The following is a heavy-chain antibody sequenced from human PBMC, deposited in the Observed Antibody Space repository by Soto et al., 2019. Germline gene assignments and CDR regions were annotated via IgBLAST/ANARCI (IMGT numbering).Heavy chain of an antibody. V-gene: IGHV3-23*01. Sequence: EVHLLESGGGLVQPGGSLRLSCVASGFTFSSYSMSWVRQAPGKGLEWVSGFRAGGDDGTTYYADSVKGRFTISRDNSKITRLLQMNRLRAEATAIYYCAKKVNSGSGSQYFDYFGQGTLVTVSS. CDR3: AKKVNSGSGSQYFDY. D-gene: IGHD3-10*01. J-gene: IGHJ4*02. CDR1: GFTFSSYS. CDR2: FRAGGDDGTT.